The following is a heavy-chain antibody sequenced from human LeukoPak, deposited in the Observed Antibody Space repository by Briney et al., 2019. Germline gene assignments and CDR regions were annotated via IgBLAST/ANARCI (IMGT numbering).Heavy chain of an antibody. J-gene: IGHJ4*02. D-gene: IGHD6-13*01. Sequence: SETLSLTCAVYGGSFSGYYWSWIRQPPGKGLEWIGEINHSGSTNYNPSLKSRVTISVDTSKNQFSLKLSSVTAADTAVYYCARDLRAAAAFDYWGQGTLVTVSS. CDR1: GGSFSGYY. V-gene: IGHV4-34*01. CDR2: INHSGST. CDR3: ARDLRAAAAFDY.